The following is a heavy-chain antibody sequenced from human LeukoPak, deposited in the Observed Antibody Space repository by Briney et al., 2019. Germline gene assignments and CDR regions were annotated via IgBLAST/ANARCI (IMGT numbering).Heavy chain of an antibody. D-gene: IGHD2-2*01. V-gene: IGHV1-2*02. CDR2: INPNRGGP. Sequence: ASVKVSCKASGYTFTGYYMHWGRQAPGQGLERMGWINPNRGGPNFAQKFQGRVTMTRDTSIRRAYMELSRLRSDDTAGYYCARGGGLYCSSTSCYILYYYYGMDVWGQGTTVTVSS. CDR1: GYTFTGYY. CDR3: ARGGGLYCSSTSCYILYYYYGMDV. J-gene: IGHJ6*01.